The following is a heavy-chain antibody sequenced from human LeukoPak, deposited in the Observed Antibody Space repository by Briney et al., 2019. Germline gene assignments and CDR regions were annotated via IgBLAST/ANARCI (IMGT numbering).Heavy chain of an antibody. Sequence: ASVKVSCKASGGTFSSYAISWVRQAPGQGLEWVGRIIPILGIANYAQKFQGRVTITADKSTSTAYMELSSLRSEDTAVYYCAEHYYDSSGYYSDYWGQGTLVTVSS. V-gene: IGHV1-69*04. CDR2: IIPILGIA. CDR1: GGTFSSYA. CDR3: AEHYYDSSGYYSDY. J-gene: IGHJ4*02. D-gene: IGHD3-22*01.